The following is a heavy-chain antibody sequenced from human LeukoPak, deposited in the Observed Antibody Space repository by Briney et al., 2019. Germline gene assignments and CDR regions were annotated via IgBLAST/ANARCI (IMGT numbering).Heavy chain of an antibody. J-gene: IGHJ4*02. Sequence: GGSLRLSCAASGFTFSSYGMHWVRQAPGKGLEWVAFIRYDGSNKYYADSVKGRFTISRDNSKNTLCLQMNSLRAEDTAVYYCARAYPESSLVDYWGQGTLVTVSS. CDR3: ARAYPESSLVDY. V-gene: IGHV3-30*02. CDR2: IRYDGSNK. CDR1: GFTFSSYG. D-gene: IGHD6-13*01.